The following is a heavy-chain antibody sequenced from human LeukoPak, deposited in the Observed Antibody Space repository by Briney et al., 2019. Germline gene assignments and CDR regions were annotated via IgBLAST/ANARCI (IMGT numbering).Heavy chain of an antibody. D-gene: IGHD5-12*01. J-gene: IGHJ5*02. CDR2: ISHDASKQ. CDR3: AKCGYSGYGGNWFDP. V-gene: IGHV3-30*18. Sequence: GGSLRLSCAASGFTFSNYGMHWVRQAPGKGLEGVAVISHDASKQYYADSVKGRFTISRDSSKNTLYLQMNSLRPDDTAVYYCAKCGYSGYGGNWFDPWGQGPLVTVSS. CDR1: GFTFSNYG.